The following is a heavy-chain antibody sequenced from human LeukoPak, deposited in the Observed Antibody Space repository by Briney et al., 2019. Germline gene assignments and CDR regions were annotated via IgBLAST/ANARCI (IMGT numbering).Heavy chain of an antibody. J-gene: IGHJ6*02. Sequence: GGSLRLSCAASGFTFSDHGIHWVRHAPGKGLEWVAIIYYDGKNKYYADSVKGRFTISRDNPKNTAYLQMNSLRGDDTGVYYCSTGGWPIAGTPRMDVWGQGTTVIVSS. CDR2: IYYDGKNK. CDR3: STGGWPIAGTPRMDV. V-gene: IGHV3-33*01. CDR1: GFTFSDHG. D-gene: IGHD2-15*01.